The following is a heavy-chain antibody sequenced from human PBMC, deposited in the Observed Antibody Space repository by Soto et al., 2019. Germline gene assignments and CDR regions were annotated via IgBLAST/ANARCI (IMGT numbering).Heavy chain of an antibody. CDR3: ARNGERDLGLNYYFYYGMDV. J-gene: IGHJ6*02. D-gene: IGHD3-10*01. Sequence: RASVKVSCKASDYIFTTYGISWVRQAPGQGLGWMGWVSPYSNITNYAQKFQGRVTMTTETSTSTVYMELRSLRSDDTAMYYCARNGERDLGLNYYFYYGMDVWGQGTSVTVSS. CDR2: VSPYSNIT. V-gene: IGHV1-18*01. CDR1: DYIFTTYG.